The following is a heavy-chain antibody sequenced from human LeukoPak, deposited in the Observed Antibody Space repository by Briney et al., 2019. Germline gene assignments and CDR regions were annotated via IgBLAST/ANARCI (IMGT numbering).Heavy chain of an antibody. CDR3: ARHKYVWGSYRFDY. Sequence: SETLSLTCTVSGDSISSSSYYWGWIRQPPGKGLEWIGSINYSGSTYYNPSLKSRVTISVDTSKNQFSLKLSSVTAADTAVYYCARHKYVWGSYRFDYWGQGTLVTVSS. CDR1: GDSISSSSYY. V-gene: IGHV4-39*01. J-gene: IGHJ4*02. D-gene: IGHD3-16*02. CDR2: INYSGST.